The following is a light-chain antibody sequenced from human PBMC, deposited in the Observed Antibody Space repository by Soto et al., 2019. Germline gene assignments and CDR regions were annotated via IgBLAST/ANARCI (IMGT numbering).Light chain of an antibody. CDR3: QQYNNWPWT. V-gene: IGKV3-15*01. CDR2: GAS. CDR1: QSISGT. J-gene: IGKJ1*01. Sequence: EIVMTQSPATLSVSPGGRATLSCRASQSISGTLAWYQQNPGQAPRLLIYGASTRATSFPARFSGSGSGTDFTLTIRSLQSEDFAVYYCQQYNNWPWTFGQGTKVEIK.